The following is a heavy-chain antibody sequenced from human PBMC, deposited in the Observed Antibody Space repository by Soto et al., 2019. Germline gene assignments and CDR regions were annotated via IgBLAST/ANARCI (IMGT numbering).Heavy chain of an antibody. CDR2: IYYSGST. J-gene: IGHJ4*02. CDR3: ARLKGVRFAHY. CDR1: GGSISSSSYY. V-gene: IGHV4-39*01. Sequence: SETLSLTCTVSGGSISSSSYYWGWIRQPPGKGLEWIGSIYYSGSTYYNPSLKSRVTISVDTSKNQFSLKLSSVTAADTAVYYCARLKGVRFAHYWGQGTLVTVSS. D-gene: IGHD3-10*02.